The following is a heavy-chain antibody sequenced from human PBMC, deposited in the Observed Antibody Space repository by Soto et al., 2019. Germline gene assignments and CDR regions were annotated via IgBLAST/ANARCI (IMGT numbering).Heavy chain of an antibody. CDR3: ASDMTGPNDY. V-gene: IGHV3-74*01. CDR1: GFTFSNYW. J-gene: IGHJ4*02. CDR2: INPDGSYT. D-gene: IGHD3-9*01. Sequence: EVQVVESGGGLVQPGGSLRLSCAASGFTFSNYWIHWVRQAPGKGLVWVSRINPDGSYTSYADSVKGRFTISRDNARSTLYLQMNSLRAEDTAVYYCASDMTGPNDYWGQGTLVTVSS.